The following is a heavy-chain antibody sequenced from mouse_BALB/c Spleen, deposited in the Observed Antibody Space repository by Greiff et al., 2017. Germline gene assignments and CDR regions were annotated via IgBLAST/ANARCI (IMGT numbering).Heavy chain of an antibody. CDR1: GFSLTSYG. Sequence: VQLQESGPGLVAPSQSLSITCTVSGFSLTSYGVHWVRQPPGKGLEWLGVIWAGGSTNYNSALMSRLSISKDNSKSQVFLKMNSLQTDDTAMFYCARGSYGSAWFAYWGQGTLVTVSA. CDR3: ARGSYGSAWFAY. J-gene: IGHJ3*01. CDR2: IWAGGST. D-gene: IGHD3-3*01. V-gene: IGHV2-9*02.